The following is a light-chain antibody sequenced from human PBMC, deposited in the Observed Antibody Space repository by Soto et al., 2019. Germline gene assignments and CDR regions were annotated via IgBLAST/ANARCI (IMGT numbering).Light chain of an antibody. CDR1: QRVNSY. Sequence: MQMTHSPSSVYASVGDRVPMACLARQRVNSYLNWYQHKPAKAPNLLIYATSTLQSGVPSRFRGSGSGTDFTLTISSLQPEDLATNSGRHTYSNPLAFGQGTRWIS. CDR2: ATS. V-gene: IGKV1-39*01. CDR3: RHTYSNPLA. J-gene: IGKJ1*01.